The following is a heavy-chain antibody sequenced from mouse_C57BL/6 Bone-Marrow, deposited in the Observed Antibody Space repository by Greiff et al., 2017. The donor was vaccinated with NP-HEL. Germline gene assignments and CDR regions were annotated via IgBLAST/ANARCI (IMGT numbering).Heavy chain of an antibody. J-gene: IGHJ3*01. CDR3: ARHPLYDGYPFAY. Sequence: EVMLVESGGDLVKPGGSLKLSCAASGFTFSSYGMSWVRQTPDKRLEWVATISSGGSYTYYPDSLKGRFTISRDNAKNTLYLQMSSLKSEDTAMYYCARHPLYDGYPFAYWGQGTLVTVSA. V-gene: IGHV5-6*01. CDR2: ISSGGSYT. CDR1: GFTFSSYG. D-gene: IGHD2-3*01.